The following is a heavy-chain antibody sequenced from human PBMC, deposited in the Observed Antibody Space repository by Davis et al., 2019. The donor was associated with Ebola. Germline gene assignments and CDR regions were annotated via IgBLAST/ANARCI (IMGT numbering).Heavy chain of an antibody. J-gene: IGHJ3*02. CDR3: ARLPLKYSSGWYGLAFDI. V-gene: IGHV1-46*01. Sequence: ASVKVSCKASGYTFTSYYMHWVRQAPGQGLEWMGIINPSGGSTSYAQKFQGRVTITRDTSASTAYMELSSLRSEDTAVYYCARLPLKYSSGWYGLAFDIWGQGTMVTVSS. D-gene: IGHD6-19*01. CDR2: INPSGGST. CDR1: GYTFTSYY.